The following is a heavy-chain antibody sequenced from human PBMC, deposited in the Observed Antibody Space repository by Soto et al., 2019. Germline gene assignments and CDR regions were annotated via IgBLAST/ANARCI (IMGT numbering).Heavy chain of an antibody. CDR1: GYTFTNYG. CDR2: IGGYKGNT. D-gene: IGHD5-18*01. CDR3: APHTLDTGLPSGY. J-gene: IGHJ4*02. V-gene: IGHV1-18*01. Sequence: QVQLVQSGAEVREPGASVKVSCKASGYTFTNYGVSWVRQAPGQGLEWMGWIGGYKGNTNYAQKLRGRVTLTTATSTSTAYMELRSLRSDDTAVYYCAPHTLDTGLPSGYWGQGTLVTVSS.